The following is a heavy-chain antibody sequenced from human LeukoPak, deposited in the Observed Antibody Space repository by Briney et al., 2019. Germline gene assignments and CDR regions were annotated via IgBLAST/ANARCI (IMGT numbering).Heavy chain of an antibody. CDR1: GFTFDDYG. D-gene: IGHD3-10*02. CDR3: AELGITMIGGV. CDR2: INWNGGST. V-gene: IGHV3-20*04. J-gene: IGHJ6*04. Sequence: GGSLRLSCAASGFTFDDYGMSRVRHAPGKGLEWVSGINWNGGSTDYADSVKGRFTISRDNAKNSLYLQMNSLRAEDTAVYYCAELGITMIGGVWGKGTTVTISS.